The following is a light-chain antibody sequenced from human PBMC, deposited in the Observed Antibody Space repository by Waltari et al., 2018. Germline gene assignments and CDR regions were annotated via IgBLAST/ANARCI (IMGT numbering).Light chain of an antibody. J-gene: IGKJ2*01. V-gene: IGKV3-20*01. CDR1: KSVTSIY. CDR3: QQYGTSPRNT. Sequence: ELVLTQSPGTLSLSPGERATLSCRASKSVTSIYLAWYQQKPGQAPRLLIYGASIRATGIPDRFSGSGSGTDFTLTISRLEPEDFAVYYCQQYGTSPRNTFGQGTKLQIK. CDR2: GAS.